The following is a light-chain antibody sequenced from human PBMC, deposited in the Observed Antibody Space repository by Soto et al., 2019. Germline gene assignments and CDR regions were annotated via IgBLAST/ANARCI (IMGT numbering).Light chain of an antibody. J-gene: IGLJ2*01. CDR1: TSNIGDNY. CDR3: GGWDDSLSGPV. V-gene: IGLV1-47*01. Sequence: QSVLTQPPSVSAAPGQKLTISCSGITSNIGDNYVSWYQQLPGAAPTLLIYDNHKRPSGVPARFSGSKSGTSASLAISGLRSEDEADYYCGGWDDSLSGPVFGGGTKLTVL. CDR2: DNH.